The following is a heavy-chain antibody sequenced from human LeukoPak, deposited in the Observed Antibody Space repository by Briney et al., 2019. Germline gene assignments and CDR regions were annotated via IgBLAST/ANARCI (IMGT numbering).Heavy chain of an antibody. D-gene: IGHD3-3*01. J-gene: IGHJ4*02. CDR2: IYSGGST. Sequence: PGGSLRLSCAASGFTFSSYAMSWVRQAPGKGLEWVSVIYSGGSTYYADSVKGRFTISRDNSKNTLYLQMNSLRAEDTAVYYCARAGGEWLLDYWGQGTLVTVSS. CDR3: ARAGGEWLLDY. CDR1: GFTFSSYA. V-gene: IGHV3-66*01.